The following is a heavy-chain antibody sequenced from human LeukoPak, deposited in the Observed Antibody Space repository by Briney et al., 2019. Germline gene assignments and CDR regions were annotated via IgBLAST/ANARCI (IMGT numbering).Heavy chain of an antibody. CDR2: ISSSSTYI. CDR3: ARDPGSGWWGGFDL. CDR1: GFSFSNCS. D-gene: IGHD6-19*01. Sequence: GGSLRLSCAASGFSFSNCSMNWVRQAPGKGLEWVSSISSSSTYIYYADSLEGRFTISRDNVRNSLYLQMNSLRAEDTAVYYCARDPGSGWWGGFDLWGQGTLVTVSS. V-gene: IGHV3-21*01. J-gene: IGHJ5*02.